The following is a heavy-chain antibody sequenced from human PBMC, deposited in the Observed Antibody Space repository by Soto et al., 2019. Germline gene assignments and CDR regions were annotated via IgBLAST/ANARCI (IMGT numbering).Heavy chain of an antibody. V-gene: IGHV3-23*01. D-gene: IGHD2-2*02. CDR1: GFTFSSYA. CDR2: ISGSGGST. J-gene: IGHJ4*02. CDR3: AKVGSAFQLLYPLYYFDY. Sequence: PGGSLRLSCAASGFTFSSYAMSWVRQAPGKGLEWVSAISGSGGSTYYADSVKGRFTISRDNSKNTLYLQMNSLRAEDTAVYYCAKVGSAFQLLYPLYYFDYWGQGTLVTVSS.